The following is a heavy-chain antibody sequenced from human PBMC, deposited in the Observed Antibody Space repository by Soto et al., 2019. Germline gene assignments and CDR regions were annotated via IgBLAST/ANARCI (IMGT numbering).Heavy chain of an antibody. D-gene: IGHD2-2*03. J-gene: IGHJ4*02. CDR2: IHYNGNT. V-gene: IGHV4-59*01. CDR1: SDSISSYS. Sequence: PSDTLSLTCTVSSDSISSYSCIWILQTPWKGLELIGNIHYNGNTKYSPSLKSRVTMSVDTSKNHFSLKLISVTTADTAVYFCAREGNLGRWIQPLDSWGQGTQVTVSS. CDR3: AREGNLGRWIQPLDS.